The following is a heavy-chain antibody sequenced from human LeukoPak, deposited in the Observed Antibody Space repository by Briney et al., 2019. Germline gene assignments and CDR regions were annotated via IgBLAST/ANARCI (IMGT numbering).Heavy chain of an antibody. V-gene: IGHV4-30-4*08. Sequence: SETLSLTCTVSGVSIRIAGYYWNWIRQHPGKGLEWIGYISYRGSTYYNPSLKSRVTISVDTSKNQSSLKLSSVTAADTAVYYCARENYYDSSDYFDYWGQGTLVTVSS. D-gene: IGHD3-22*01. CDR2: ISYRGST. CDR3: ARENYYDSSDYFDY. CDR1: GVSIRIAGYY. J-gene: IGHJ4*02.